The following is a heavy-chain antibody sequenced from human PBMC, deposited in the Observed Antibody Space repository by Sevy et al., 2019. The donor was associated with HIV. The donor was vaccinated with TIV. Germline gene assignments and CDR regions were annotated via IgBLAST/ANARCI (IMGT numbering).Heavy chain of an antibody. J-gene: IGHJ5*02. CDR3: ARQGYSSSWYVSPNWFDP. CDR1: GGSISSSSYY. V-gene: IGHV4-39*01. CDR2: IYYSGST. D-gene: IGHD6-13*01. Sequence: SETLSLTCTVSGGSISSSSYYRGWIRQPPGKGLEWIGSIYYSGSTYYNPSLKSRVTISVDTSKNQFSLKLSSVTAADTAVYYCARQGYSSSWYVSPNWFDPWGQGTLVTVSS.